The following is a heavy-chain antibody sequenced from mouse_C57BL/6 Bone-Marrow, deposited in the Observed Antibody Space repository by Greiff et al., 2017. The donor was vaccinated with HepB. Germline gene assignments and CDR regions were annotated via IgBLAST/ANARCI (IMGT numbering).Heavy chain of an antibody. J-gene: IGHJ2*01. CDR2: IDPSDSYT. Sequence: VQLQQSGAELVKPGASVKLSCKASGYTFTSYWMQWVKQRPGQGLEWIGEIDPSDSYTNYNQKFKGKATLTVDTSSSTAYMQLSSLTSEDSAVYYCARRPCWGQGTTLTVSS. CDR3: ARRPC. V-gene: IGHV1-50*01. CDR1: GYTFTSYW.